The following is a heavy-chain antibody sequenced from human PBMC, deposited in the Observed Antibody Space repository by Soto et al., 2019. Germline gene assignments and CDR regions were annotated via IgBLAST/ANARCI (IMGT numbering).Heavy chain of an antibody. Sequence: SETLSLTCDVNGGSFCDYIWTWIRETPGKGLQWIGQINHSGSANYNPSLKSRVTISVHTSSSQFSLELSSVTAADTAVYYCARGLISGSHYSGGWYYFDSWGQGTQVTVS. J-gene: IGHJ4*02. V-gene: IGHV4-34*01. CDR1: GGSFCDYI. CDR3: ARGLISGSHYSGGWYYFDS. D-gene: IGHD1-26*01. CDR2: INHSGSA.